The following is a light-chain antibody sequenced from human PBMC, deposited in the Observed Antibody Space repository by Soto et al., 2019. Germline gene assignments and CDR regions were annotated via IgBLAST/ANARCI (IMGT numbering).Light chain of an antibody. CDR2: AAS. Sequence: DIQMTQSPSSLPASVGDRVIITCRARQSISSYLNCYQQKTGKAPPLLIYAASSLQSGIPSRFSGSGSGTDFTLTTTSLQPEDFATYYGHQSYNRPWTCGQGTKVDIK. V-gene: IGKV1-39*01. CDR1: QSISSY. CDR3: HQSYNRPWT. J-gene: IGKJ1*01.